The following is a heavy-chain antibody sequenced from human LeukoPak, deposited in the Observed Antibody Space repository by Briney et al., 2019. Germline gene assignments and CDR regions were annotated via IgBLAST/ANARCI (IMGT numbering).Heavy chain of an antibody. CDR2: ISSSGNTI. J-gene: IGHJ4*02. D-gene: IGHD3-3*01. Sequence: GGSLRLSCAASEFTFTSYELNWVRQAPGKGLEGVSFISSSGNTISYADSVKGRFTISRDNSKNMLYLQMNSLRAEDTAVYFCANGNGQRFLEWLHETYFDYWGQGTLVTVSS. CDR1: EFTFTSYE. V-gene: IGHV3-48*03. CDR3: ANGNGQRFLEWLHETYFDY.